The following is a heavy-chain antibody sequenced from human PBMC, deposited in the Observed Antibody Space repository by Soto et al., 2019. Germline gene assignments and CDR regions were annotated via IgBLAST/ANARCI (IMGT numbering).Heavy chain of an antibody. CDR1: GFTFSSYS. V-gene: IGHV3-21*01. J-gene: IGHJ4*02. D-gene: IGHD6-19*01. CDR3: ARDTYAEAVAVVYYFDY. Sequence: GGSLRLSCAASGFTFSSYSMNWVRQAPGKGLEWVSSISSSSSYIYYADSVKGRFTISRDNAKNSLYLQMNSLRAEDTAVYYCARDTYAEAVAVVYYFDYWGQGTLVTVSS. CDR2: ISSSSSYI.